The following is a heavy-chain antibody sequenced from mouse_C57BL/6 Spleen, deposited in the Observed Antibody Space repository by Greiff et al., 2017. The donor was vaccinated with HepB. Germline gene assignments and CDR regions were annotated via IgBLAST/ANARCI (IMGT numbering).Heavy chain of an antibody. V-gene: IGHV1-5*01. Sequence: VQLQQSGTVLARPGASVKMSCKTSGYTFTSYWMHWVKQRPGQGLEWIGAIYPGNSDTSYNQKFKGKAKLTAVTSASTAYMELSSLTNEDSAVYYCTRSSTTVVPSWFAYWGQGTLVTVSA. D-gene: IGHD1-1*01. J-gene: IGHJ3*01. CDR1: GYTFTSYW. CDR2: IYPGNSDT. CDR3: TRSSTTVVPSWFAY.